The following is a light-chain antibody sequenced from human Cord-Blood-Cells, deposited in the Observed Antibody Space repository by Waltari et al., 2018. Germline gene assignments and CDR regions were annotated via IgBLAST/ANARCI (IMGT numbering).Light chain of an antibody. CDR1: QSVLYSSNNKNY. J-gene: IGKJ1*01. CDR3: QQYYSTPT. V-gene: IGKV4-1*01. Sequence: DIVMTQSPDSLAASLGERATINCKSSQSVLYSSNNKNYLAWYQQKPGQPPKLLIYWASTRESGVPDRFSGSVSWTDFTLTISSLQAEDVAVYYCQQYYSTPTFGQGTKVEIK. CDR2: WAS.